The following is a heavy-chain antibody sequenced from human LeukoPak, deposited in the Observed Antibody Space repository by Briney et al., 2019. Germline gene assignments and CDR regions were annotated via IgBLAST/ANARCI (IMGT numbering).Heavy chain of an antibody. D-gene: IGHD6-13*01. Sequence: EASVKVSCKASGYTFTVYYMHWVRQAPGQGLEWMGWINPNSGGTDYAQKFQGRVTLTRDTSISTAYMELSTLRSDDTAVYYCTRGVRIVALGTIDYWGQGTPVTVSS. CDR3: TRGVRIVALGTIDY. V-gene: IGHV1-2*02. CDR2: INPNSGGT. J-gene: IGHJ4*02. CDR1: GYTFTVYY.